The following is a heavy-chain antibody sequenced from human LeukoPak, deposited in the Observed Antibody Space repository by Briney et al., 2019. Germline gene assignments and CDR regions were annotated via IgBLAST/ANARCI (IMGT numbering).Heavy chain of an antibody. CDR2: IYYSGST. CDR1: GGSFSSYY. J-gene: IGHJ6*02. D-gene: IGHD6-13*01. Sequence: SETLSLTCTVSGGSFSSYYWSWIRQPPGKGLEWIGYIYYSGSTNYNPSLKSRVTISVDTSKNQFSLKLSSVTAADTAVYYCARVQYSSSWPYYYYGMDVWGQGTTVTVSS. CDR3: ARVQYSSSWPYYYYGMDV. V-gene: IGHV4-59*01.